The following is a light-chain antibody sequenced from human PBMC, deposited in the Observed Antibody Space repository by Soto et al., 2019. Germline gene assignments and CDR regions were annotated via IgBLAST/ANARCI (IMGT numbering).Light chain of an antibody. V-gene: IGKV1-12*01. J-gene: IGKJ4*01. CDR3: QQVHIFPLT. CDR2: AAS. Sequence: DVQMTQSPSSVSASVGDRVSITCRASQGIRSWLAWYQQKPGKAPKLLIYAASSLQSGVPPRFSGSGSGTDFTLTINTLQPEDFATYSCQQVHIFPLTFGGGTKVETK. CDR1: QGIRSW.